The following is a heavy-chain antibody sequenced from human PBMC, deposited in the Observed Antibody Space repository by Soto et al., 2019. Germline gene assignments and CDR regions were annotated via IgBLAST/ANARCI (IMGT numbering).Heavy chain of an antibody. Sequence: GASVKVSCKASGYTFTGYYMHWVRQAPGQGLEWMGWINPNSGGTNYAQKFQGRVTMTRDTSISTAYMEPSRLRPDDTAVYYCARGKVLRSYYYGMDVWGQGTTVTVSS. J-gene: IGHJ6*02. CDR3: ARGKVLRSYYYGMDV. CDR2: INPNSGGT. CDR1: GYTFTGYY. V-gene: IGHV1-2*02. D-gene: IGHD4-17*01.